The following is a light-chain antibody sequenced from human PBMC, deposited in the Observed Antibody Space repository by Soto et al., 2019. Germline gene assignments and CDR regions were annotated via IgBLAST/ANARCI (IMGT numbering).Light chain of an antibody. CDR1: SSNIGAGYD. J-gene: IGLJ1*01. V-gene: IGLV1-40*01. Sequence: QSVLTQPPSVSGAPGQMVTISCTGSSSNIGAGYDVHWYQQLPGTAPKLLIYGNSNRPSGVPDRFSGSKSGTSASLAITGLQAEDEADYYCQSYDSSLSVLYVFGTGTKVTVL. CDR2: GNS. CDR3: QSYDSSLSVLYV.